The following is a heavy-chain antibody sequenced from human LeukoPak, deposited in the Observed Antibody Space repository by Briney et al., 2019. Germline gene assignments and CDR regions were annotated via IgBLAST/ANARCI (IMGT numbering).Heavy chain of an antibody. Sequence: GGSLRLSCSTSGFIFGDYAMSWVRQAPVKGLEWLAFIRSKAYGETTEYSASVKGRFTISRDDSKNIAYLQMNSLQIEDTAIYYCTRNLWSGRSLDLDPWGQGTQVTVSS. V-gene: IGHV3-49*04. D-gene: IGHD3-3*01. CDR3: TRNLWSGRSLDLDP. J-gene: IGHJ5*02. CDR2: IRSKAYGETT. CDR1: GFIFGDYA.